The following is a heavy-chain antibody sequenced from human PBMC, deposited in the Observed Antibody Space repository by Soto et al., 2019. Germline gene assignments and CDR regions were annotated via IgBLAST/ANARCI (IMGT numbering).Heavy chain of an antibody. CDR2: IWSHGTDQ. D-gene: IGHD1-1*01. CDR3: GKDIRSGRIDY. V-gene: IGHV3-33*02. J-gene: IGHJ4*02. Sequence: GGSLRLSCAASGYSITIHGMHWVRQAPGKGLEWVALIWSHGTDQYYADSVRGRFTVSRDTSTNTVFLQMHSLRADDTATYYCGKDIRSGRIDYWGQGTPVTVSS. CDR1: GYSITIHG.